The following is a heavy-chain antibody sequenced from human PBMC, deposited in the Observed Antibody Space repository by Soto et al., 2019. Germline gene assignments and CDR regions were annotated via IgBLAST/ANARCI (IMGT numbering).Heavy chain of an antibody. CDR1: GFTFSSYG. D-gene: IGHD2-8*01. CDR3: ARDLGNGYYLDY. Sequence: QVQLVESGGGVVQPGRSLRLSCAASGFTFSSYGMHWVRQAPGKGLEWVAVIWYDGSNKYYADSVKGRFTISRDNSKNPLYLQMNSLRAEDTAVYYCARDLGNGYYLDYWGQGTLVTVSS. J-gene: IGHJ4*02. CDR2: IWYDGSNK. V-gene: IGHV3-33*01.